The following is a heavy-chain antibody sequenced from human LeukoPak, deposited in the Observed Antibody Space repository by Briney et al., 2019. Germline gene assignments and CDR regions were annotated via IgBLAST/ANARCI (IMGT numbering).Heavy chain of an antibody. Sequence: SETLSLTCTVSGGSISSGDYYWSWIRQPPGKGLEWIGYIYYSGSTYYNPSLKSRVTISVGTSKNQFSLKLSSMTAADTAVYYCARAIAAAGTRYYYYGMDVWGQGTTVTVSS. CDR2: IYYSGST. CDR3: ARAIAAAGTRYYYYGMDV. D-gene: IGHD6-13*01. CDR1: GGSISSGDYY. V-gene: IGHV4-30-4*01. J-gene: IGHJ6*02.